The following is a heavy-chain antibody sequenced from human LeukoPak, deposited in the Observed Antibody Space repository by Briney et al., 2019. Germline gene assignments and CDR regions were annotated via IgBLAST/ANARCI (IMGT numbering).Heavy chain of an antibody. Sequence: SEPLSFTCTVSGGAISSSSYYWGWIRQPPGKGLEWTGSIYYSGSTYYNPSLKSRVTISVDTSKNQFSLKLSSVTAADTAVYYCARTVTGIVVVRGYFDYWGQGTLVTVSS. CDR3: ARTVTGIVVVRGYFDY. D-gene: IGHD2-21*01. CDR2: IYYSGST. J-gene: IGHJ4*02. CDR1: GGAISSSSYY. V-gene: IGHV4-39*01.